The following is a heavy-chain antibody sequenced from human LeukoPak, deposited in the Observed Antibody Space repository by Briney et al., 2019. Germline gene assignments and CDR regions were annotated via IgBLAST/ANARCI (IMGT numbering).Heavy chain of an antibody. V-gene: IGHV1-46*01. CDR1: GYTFTTYY. D-gene: IGHD3-10*01. J-gene: IGHJ4*02. Sequence: GASVKVSCKASGYTFTTYYIHWVRQAPGQGLEWMGMINPSDGATTYAQKFQGRGTMTRDMSTTTVYMELSSLRSEDTAVYYCARVGGSGSYPFDYWGQGTLVTVSS. CDR2: INPSDGAT. CDR3: ARVGGSGSYPFDY.